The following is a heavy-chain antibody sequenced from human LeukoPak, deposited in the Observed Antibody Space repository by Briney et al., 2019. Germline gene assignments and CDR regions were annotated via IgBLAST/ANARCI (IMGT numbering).Heavy chain of an antibody. CDR2: IYPGDSDT. CDR3: AKSAPDIAVIGFDY. D-gene: IGHD6-19*01. Sequence: GESLKISCEASGYNFSTYWIAWVRQMPGKGLECMGIIYPGDSDTTYSPSFQGQVTISADKSISTSYLHWSSLKASDTAMYYCAKSAPDIAVIGFDYWGQGTPVSVSS. CDR1: GYNFSTYW. J-gene: IGHJ4*02. V-gene: IGHV5-51*01.